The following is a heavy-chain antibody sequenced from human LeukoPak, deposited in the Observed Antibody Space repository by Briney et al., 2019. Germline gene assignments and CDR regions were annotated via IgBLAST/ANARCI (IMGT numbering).Heavy chain of an antibody. J-gene: IGHJ5*02. CDR1: GGTFSSYA. D-gene: IGHD5-12*01. Sequence: ASVKVSCKASGGTFSSYAISCVRQAPGQGLEWMGGIIPIFVTANYAQKFQGRVTITTDESTSTAYMELSSLRSEDTAVYYCARGGEKHNWFDPWGQGTLVTVSS. CDR3: ARGGEKHNWFDP. V-gene: IGHV1-69*05. CDR2: IIPIFVTA.